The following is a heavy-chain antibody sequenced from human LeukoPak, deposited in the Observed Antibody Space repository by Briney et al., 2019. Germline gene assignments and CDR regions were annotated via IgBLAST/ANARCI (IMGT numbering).Heavy chain of an antibody. V-gene: IGHV3-30*04. CDR2: ISYDGSNK. CDR1: GFTFSSYA. Sequence: GRSLRLSCAASGFTFSSYAMHWVRQAPGKGLEWVAVISYDGSNKYYADSAKGRFTISRDNSKNTLYLQMNSLRAEDTAVYYCARGLWFGELSTEPWGQGTLVTVSS. D-gene: IGHD3-10*01. CDR3: ARGLWFGELSTEP. J-gene: IGHJ5*02.